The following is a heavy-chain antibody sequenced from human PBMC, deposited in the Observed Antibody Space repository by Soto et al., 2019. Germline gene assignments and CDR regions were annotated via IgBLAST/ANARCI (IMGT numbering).Heavy chain of an antibody. CDR1: GFPFSSCS. V-gene: IGHV3-48*02. J-gene: IGHJ4*02. Sequence: PGGSLRLSCAASGFPFSSCSMNWVRQAPGKGLEWVSYISSSSSTIYYADSVKGRFTISRDNAKNSLYLQMNSLRDEDTAVYYCARGVSSSWRVLYYFDYWGQGTLVTVSS. CDR2: ISSSSSTI. CDR3: ARGVSSSWRVLYYFDY. D-gene: IGHD6-13*01.